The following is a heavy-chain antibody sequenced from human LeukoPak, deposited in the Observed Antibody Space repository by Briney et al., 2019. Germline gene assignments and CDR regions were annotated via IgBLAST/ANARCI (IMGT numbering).Heavy chain of an antibody. CDR3: ARGGDIVATIPNDAFDI. J-gene: IGHJ3*02. V-gene: IGHV4-30-4*01. CDR1: GGSISSGDYY. Sequence: TLSLTCTVSGGSISSGDYYWGWIRQPPGKGLEWIGYIYYSGSTYYNPSLKSRVTISVDTSKNQFSLKLSSVTAADTAVYYCARGGDIVATIPNDAFDIWGQGTMVTVSS. D-gene: IGHD5-12*01. CDR2: IYYSGST.